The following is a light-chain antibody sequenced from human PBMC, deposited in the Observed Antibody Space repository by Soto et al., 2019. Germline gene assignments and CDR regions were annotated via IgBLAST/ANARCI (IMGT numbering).Light chain of an antibody. Sequence: EIVMRQSPATLSVSPGERATLSCRASQSVSSNLAWYQQKPGQAPRLLIYGASTRATGIPARFSGSGSGTEFTLTLSSLQSEDFAVYYCQQYNNWPLTFGGGTKVEIK. J-gene: IGKJ4*01. CDR2: GAS. V-gene: IGKV3-15*01. CDR1: QSVSSN. CDR3: QQYNNWPLT.